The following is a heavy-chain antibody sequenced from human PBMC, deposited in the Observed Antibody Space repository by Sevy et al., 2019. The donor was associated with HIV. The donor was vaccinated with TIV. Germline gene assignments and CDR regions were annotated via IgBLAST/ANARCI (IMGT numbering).Heavy chain of an antibody. CDR3: ARDHVVVEPLANYGMDV. V-gene: IGHV3-11*01. D-gene: IGHD2-2*01. J-gene: IGHJ6*02. Sequence: GGSLRLSCAASGFIFSDFYMSWVRQAPGKGLEWISYISSRGTTIYYADSVKGRFPIPRDNAKNSLYLQMNSLTADDTAVYYCARDHVVVEPLANYGMDVWGQGTTVTVSS. CDR1: GFIFSDFY. CDR2: ISSRGTTI.